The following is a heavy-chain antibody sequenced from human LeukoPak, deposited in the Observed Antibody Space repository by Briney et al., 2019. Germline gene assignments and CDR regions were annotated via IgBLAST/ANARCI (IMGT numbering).Heavy chain of an antibody. V-gene: IGHV3-7*04. J-gene: IGHJ5*02. CDR1: GFTFSSYW. Sequence: GGSERLSCAASGFTFSSYWMNWVRQAPGKGLEWVANIKEDGSAKYYVDSLKGRFTISRDNAKNSLYLQMNSLRAEDTAVYYCARAFSSPNRFAPWGQGTLVIVSS. CDR2: IKEDGSAK. CDR3: ARAFSSPNRFAP. D-gene: IGHD6-13*01.